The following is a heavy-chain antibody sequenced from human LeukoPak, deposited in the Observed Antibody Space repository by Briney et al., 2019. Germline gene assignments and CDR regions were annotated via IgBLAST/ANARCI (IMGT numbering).Heavy chain of an antibody. CDR3: TTRLRNHFDY. CDR2: IWYDGNNK. CDR1: GFTFSSYG. J-gene: IGHJ4*02. D-gene: IGHD5-12*01. V-gene: IGHV3-33*01. Sequence: SGRSLRLSCAASGFTFSSYGMHWVRQAPGKGLEWVAGIWYDGNNKYYADSVEGRFAISRDDSQNIVYLQMDSLRAEDTALYYCTTRLRNHFDYWGQGTQVTVSS.